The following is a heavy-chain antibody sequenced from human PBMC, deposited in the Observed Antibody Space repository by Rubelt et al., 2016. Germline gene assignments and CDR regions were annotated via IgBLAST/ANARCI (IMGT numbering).Heavy chain of an antibody. CDR2: INTNAGNP. V-gene: IGHV7-4-1*02. J-gene: IGHJ4*02. CDR3: ARGRSCSGDSCQYCDY. D-gene: IGHD2-15*01. Sequence: QVQLVQSGSELKKPGASVKVSCKASGYTFTTYAMNWVRQAPGQGLEWMGWINTNAGNPTYAQGFTGRFVFSVDTAGRTAYLQISSLKADETAVYCCARGRSCSGDSCQYCDYWGQGTLVTVSS. CDR1: GYTFTTYA.